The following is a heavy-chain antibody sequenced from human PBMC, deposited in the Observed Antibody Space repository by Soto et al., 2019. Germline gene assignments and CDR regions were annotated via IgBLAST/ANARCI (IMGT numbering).Heavy chain of an antibody. V-gene: IGHV1-18*04. CDR1: GYTFTSYG. CDR2: ISAYNGNT. D-gene: IGHD3-16*01. CDR3: ARVIIGGSNWFDP. J-gene: IGHJ5*02. Sequence: ASVKVSCKAFGYTFTSYGITWVRQAPGQGLEWMGWISAYNGNTNYAQKLQGRVTMTTDTSTSTAYMELRSLRSDDTAVYYCARVIIGGSNWFDPCGPGTLVTVSS.